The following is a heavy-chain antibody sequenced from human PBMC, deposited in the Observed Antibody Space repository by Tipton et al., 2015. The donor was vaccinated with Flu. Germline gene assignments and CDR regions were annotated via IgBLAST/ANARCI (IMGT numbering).Heavy chain of an antibody. J-gene: IGHJ3*02. V-gene: IGHV3-23*01. Sequence: GSLRLSCAASGFTFSNYAMSWVRQAPGKGLEWVSAISGSGGSTYYADSVKGRFTISRDNSKNTLYLQMNSLRVEHTAVYYCAKAHDRYYYDSSGFDASDIWGQGTMVTVSS. CDR1: GFTFSNYA. CDR2: ISGSGGST. CDR3: AKAHDRYYYDSSGFDASDI. D-gene: IGHD3-22*01.